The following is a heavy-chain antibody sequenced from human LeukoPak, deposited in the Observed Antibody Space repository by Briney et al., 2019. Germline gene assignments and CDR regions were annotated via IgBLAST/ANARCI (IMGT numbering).Heavy chain of an antibody. Sequence: PGGPLRLSCAASGFTFSDYYMSWIRQAPGKGLEWVSYSSSSGSTIYYADSVKGRFTIFRDNAKNSLYLQMNSLRAEDTAVYYCARAQGAMTTGRAFDIWGQGTMVTVSS. D-gene: IGHD4-17*01. CDR1: GFTFSDYY. V-gene: IGHV3-11*01. CDR2: SSSSGSTI. CDR3: ARAQGAMTTGRAFDI. J-gene: IGHJ3*02.